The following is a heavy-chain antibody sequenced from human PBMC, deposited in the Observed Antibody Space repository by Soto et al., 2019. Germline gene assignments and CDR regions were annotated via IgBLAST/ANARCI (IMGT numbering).Heavy chain of an antibody. CDR1: GFTFSSYA. CDR2: ISYDGSNK. V-gene: IGHV3-30-3*01. CDR3: ARDQPDYYDSSGYLDY. D-gene: IGHD3-22*01. Sequence: GESLKISCAASGFTFSSYAMHWVRQAPGKGLEWVAVISYDGSNKYYADSVKGRFTISRDNSKNTLYLQMNSLRAEDTAVYYCARDQPDYYDSSGYLDYWGQGTLVTVSS. J-gene: IGHJ4*02.